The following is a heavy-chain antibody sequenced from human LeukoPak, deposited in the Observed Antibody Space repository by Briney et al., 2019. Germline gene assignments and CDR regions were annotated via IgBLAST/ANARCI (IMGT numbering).Heavy chain of an antibody. CDR3: ARGRATVTTHWVDP. J-gene: IGHJ5*02. Sequence: GASVKVSCKASGYPFSNYDINWVRQATGQGPEWMGWMNPNSGNTDYAQKFQGRVTITRNTSISTAYMELSSLRSEDTAVYYCARGRATVTTHWVDPWGQGTLVTVSS. D-gene: IGHD4-11*01. CDR2: MNPNSGNT. CDR1: GYPFSNYD. V-gene: IGHV1-8*03.